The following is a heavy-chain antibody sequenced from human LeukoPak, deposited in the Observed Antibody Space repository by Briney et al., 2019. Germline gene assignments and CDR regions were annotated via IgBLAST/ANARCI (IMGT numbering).Heavy chain of an antibody. CDR1: GGSFSGYY. D-gene: IGHD3-10*01. V-gene: IGHV4-34*01. Sequence: PSETLSLTCAVYGGSFSGYYWSWIRQPPGKGLEWIGEINHSGSTNYNPSLKSRVTISVDPSKNQFSLKLSSVTAADTAVYYCARGNRHYGSGSYYNHNWFDPWGQGTLVTVSS. CDR3: ARGNRHYGSGSYYNHNWFDP. CDR2: INHSGST. J-gene: IGHJ5*02.